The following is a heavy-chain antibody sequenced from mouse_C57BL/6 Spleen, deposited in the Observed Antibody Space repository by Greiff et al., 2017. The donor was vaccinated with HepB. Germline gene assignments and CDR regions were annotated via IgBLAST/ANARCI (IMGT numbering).Heavy chain of an antibody. CDR2: IYPGSGST. CDR3: AREGPSFAY. CDR1: GYTFTSYW. V-gene: IGHV1-55*01. Sequence: QVHVKQPGAELVKPGASVKMSCKASGYTFTSYWITWVKQRPGQGLEWIGDIYPGSGSTNYNEKFKSKATLTVDTSSSTAYMQLSSLTSEDSAVYYCAREGPSFAYWGQGTLVTVSA. J-gene: IGHJ3*01. D-gene: IGHD3-3*01.